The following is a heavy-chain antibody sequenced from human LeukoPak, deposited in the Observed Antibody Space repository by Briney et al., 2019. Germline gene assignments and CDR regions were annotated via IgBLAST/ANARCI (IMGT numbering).Heavy chain of an antibody. D-gene: IGHD6-19*01. J-gene: IGHJ4*02. CDR3: AREKAVAGSFDY. CDR1: GGSISSYY. V-gene: IGHV4-59*01. Sequence: ADTLSLTCTVSGGSISSYYWSWIRQPPGKGLEWIGYIYYSGSTNYNPSLKSRVTISVDTSKNPFSLKLSSVTAADTAVYYCAREKAVAGSFDYWGQGTLVTVSS. CDR2: IYYSGST.